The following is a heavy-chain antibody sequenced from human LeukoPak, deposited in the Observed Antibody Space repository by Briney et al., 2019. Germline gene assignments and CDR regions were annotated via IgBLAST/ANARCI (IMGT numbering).Heavy chain of an antibody. Sequence: GGSLRLSCAASGFTFSSYSMNWVRQAPGKGLEWVSYISSSSSTIYYADSVKGRFTISRDNAKNSLYLQMNSLRAEDTAVYYCARDEERFLEWLLSAFDYWGQGTLVTVSS. CDR1: GFTFSSYS. J-gene: IGHJ4*02. V-gene: IGHV3-48*01. D-gene: IGHD3-3*01. CDR2: ISSSSSTI. CDR3: ARDEERFLEWLLSAFDY.